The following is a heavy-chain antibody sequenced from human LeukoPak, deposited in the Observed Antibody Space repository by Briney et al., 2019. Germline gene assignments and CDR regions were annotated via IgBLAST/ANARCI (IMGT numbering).Heavy chain of an antibody. Sequence: PGRSLRLSCAASRFTFSDYYMVWISQAPGKGLEWVSYISNSGSSTKYADSVKGRFTISRDNAKNSLSLQMNSVRPEDTAVYYCARADRTSWFDYWGQGTLVTVSS. J-gene: IGHJ4*02. CDR2: ISNSGSST. D-gene: IGHD2-2*01. V-gene: IGHV3-11*05. CDR1: RFTFSDYY. CDR3: ARADRTSWFDY.